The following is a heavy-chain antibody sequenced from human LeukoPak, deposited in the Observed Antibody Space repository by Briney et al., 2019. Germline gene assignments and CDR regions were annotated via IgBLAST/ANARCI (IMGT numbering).Heavy chain of an antibody. CDR2: IIPIFGTA. J-gene: IGHJ6*02. CDR3: ARGSCSSTSCYLSYYYYGMDV. CDR1: GGTFSSYA. V-gene: IGHV1-69*13. Sequence: SVTVSCTASGGTFSSYAISWVRQAPGQGLEWMGGIIPIFGTANYAQKSQGRVTITADESTSTAYMELSSLRSEDTAVYYCARGSCSSTSCYLSYYYYGMDVWGQGTTVTVSS. D-gene: IGHD2-2*01.